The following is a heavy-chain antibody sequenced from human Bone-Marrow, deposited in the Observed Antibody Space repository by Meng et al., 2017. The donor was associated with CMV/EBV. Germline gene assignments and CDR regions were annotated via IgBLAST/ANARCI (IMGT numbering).Heavy chain of an antibody. Sequence: CGDSGFTLSDYWMHWVRQAPGKGLVWVSRINTDGSNTIYADSVKGQFTISRDNAKNTLYLQMNSLRAEDTAVYYCARDPHSRSSLDYWGQGTLVTVSS. D-gene: IGHD6-6*01. CDR2: INTDGSNT. V-gene: IGHV3-74*01. J-gene: IGHJ4*02. CDR1: GFTLSDYW. CDR3: ARDPHSRSSLDY.